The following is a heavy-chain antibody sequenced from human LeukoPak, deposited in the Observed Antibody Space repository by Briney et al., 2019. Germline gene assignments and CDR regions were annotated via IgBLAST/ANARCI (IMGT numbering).Heavy chain of an antibody. D-gene: IGHD3-22*01. J-gene: IGHJ4*02. CDR2: IDTSSSTI. CDR1: GFIFSDCD. Sequence: GGSLRLSCAASGFIFSDCDMTWIRQAPGKGLEWISYIDTSSSTIYYADSVKGRFTISRDNAKNSLFLQMNSLRAEDTAVYYCANEILGVYYDSSGYYFDYWGQGTLVTVSS. V-gene: IGHV3-11*04. CDR3: ANEILGVYYDSSGYYFDY.